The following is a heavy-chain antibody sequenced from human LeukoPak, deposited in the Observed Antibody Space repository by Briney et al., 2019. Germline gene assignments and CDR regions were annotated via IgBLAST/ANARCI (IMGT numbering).Heavy chain of an antibody. J-gene: IGHJ6*02. CDR1: GGSISSSSYY. V-gene: IGHV4-39*07. CDR3: ARDTLNTAMVGTYYYYYGMDV. CDR2: IYYSGST. D-gene: IGHD5-18*01. Sequence: SETLSLTCTVSGGSISSSSYYWGWIRQPPGNGLEWIGSIYYSGSTYYNPSLKSRVTISVDTSKNQFSLKLSSVTAADTAVYYCARDTLNTAMVGTYYYYYGMDVWGQGTTVTVSS.